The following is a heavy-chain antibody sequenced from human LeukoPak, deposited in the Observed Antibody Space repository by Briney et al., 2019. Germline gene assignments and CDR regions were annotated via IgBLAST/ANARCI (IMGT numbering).Heavy chain of an antibody. CDR3: VSLSYYDLSGYFY. CDR1: GYPFIGNY. J-gene: IGHJ4*02. V-gene: IGHV1-2*02. D-gene: IGHD3-22*01. CDR2: INPNSGGT. Sequence: PEASVKVSCKASGYPFIGNYIHWVRQAPGQGLEWMGWINPNSGGTQYSQKFQGRVTLTRDTSITTGYMELSGLTSDDTAVYYCVSLSYYDLSGYFYWGQGTLVTVSS.